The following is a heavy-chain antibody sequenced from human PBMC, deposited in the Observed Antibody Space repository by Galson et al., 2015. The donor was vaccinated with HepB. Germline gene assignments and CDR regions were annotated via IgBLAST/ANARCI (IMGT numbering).Heavy chain of an antibody. CDR2: IIPIFGTA. D-gene: IGHD2-2*01. Sequence: SVKVSCKASGGTFSSYAISWVRQAPGKGLEWMGGIIPIFGTANYAQKFQGRVTITADESTSTAYMELSSLRSEDTAVYYCASGLLGYCSSTSCYVGDDYWGQGTLVTVSS. V-gene: IGHV1-69*13. CDR3: ASGLLGYCSSTSCYVGDDY. J-gene: IGHJ4*02. CDR1: GGTFSSYA.